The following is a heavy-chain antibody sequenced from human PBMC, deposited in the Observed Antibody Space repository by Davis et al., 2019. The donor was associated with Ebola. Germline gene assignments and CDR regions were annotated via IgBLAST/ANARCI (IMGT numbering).Heavy chain of an antibody. D-gene: IGHD2/OR15-2a*01. CDR2: ISSDSVNE. V-gene: IGHV3-30-3*01. Sequence: GESLKISCAASGFGFSSHSMHWVRQAPGKGLEWVAVISSDSVNEDYADSVKGRFINSRDNSRRTLHLEMRSLREEDTALYYCAIDGAGTEYYFDYWGQGTLVTVSS. CDR1: GFGFSSHS. CDR3: AIDGAGTEYYFDY. J-gene: IGHJ4*02.